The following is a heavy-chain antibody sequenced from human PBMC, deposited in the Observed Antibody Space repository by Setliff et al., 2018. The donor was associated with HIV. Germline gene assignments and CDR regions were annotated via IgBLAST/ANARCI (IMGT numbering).Heavy chain of an antibody. D-gene: IGHD5-12*01. V-gene: IGHV3-64*02. CDR1: GFTFSSYA. J-gene: IGHJ3*02. Sequence: PGGSLRLSCAASGFTFSSYALHWVRQAPGKGLEYVSAISSNGGSTYYADSVKGRFTISRDNSKNTLYLQMGSLRAEDMAVYYCARVREMATIGGAFDIWGQGTMVTVSS. CDR2: ISSNGGST. CDR3: ARVREMATIGGAFDI.